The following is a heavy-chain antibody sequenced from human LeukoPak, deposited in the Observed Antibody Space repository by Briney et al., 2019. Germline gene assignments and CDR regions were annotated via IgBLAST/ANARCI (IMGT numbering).Heavy chain of an antibody. J-gene: IGHJ3*02. CDR3: AIRGWEKLDVFDI. CDR1: GYTFSRYS. V-gene: IGHV5-51*01. Sequence: GESLKISCKGSGYTFSRYSIAWVRQMPGKGLEWMGIIYPGDSDTRYSPSFQGQVTFSADKSSNTAYLQWRSLKASDTAMYYCAIRGWEKLDVFDIWGQGTVVTVSS. D-gene: IGHD1-26*01. CDR2: IYPGDSDT.